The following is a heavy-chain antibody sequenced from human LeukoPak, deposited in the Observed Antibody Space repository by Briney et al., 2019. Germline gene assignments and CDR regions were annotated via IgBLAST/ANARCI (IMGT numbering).Heavy chain of an antibody. J-gene: IGHJ3*02. D-gene: IGHD5-12*01. Sequence: GGSLRLSCAAPGFTFSSYAMHWVRQAPGKGLEWVSSISSSSSYIYYADSVRGRFTISRDNAKNSLYLQMNSLRAEDTAVYYCAKSGPHDAFDIWGQGTMVTVSS. V-gene: IGHV3-21*01. CDR1: GFTFSSYA. CDR2: ISSSSSYI. CDR3: AKSGPHDAFDI.